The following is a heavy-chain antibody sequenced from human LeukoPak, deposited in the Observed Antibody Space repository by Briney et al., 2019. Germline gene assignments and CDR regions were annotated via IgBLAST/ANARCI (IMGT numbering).Heavy chain of an antibody. CDR3: AKNGQSGFSFDP. V-gene: IGHV4-34*01. Sequence: SETLSLTCAVYGGSLNGHYWSWIRQPPGKGLEWIGEGSDNGGTKYNPSLKSRVTISADTSKNQFSLKLSSVTAADTAVYYCAKNGQSGFSFDPWGQGTLVTVSS. J-gene: IGHJ5*02. CDR2: GSDNGGT. D-gene: IGHD2-8*01. CDR1: GGSLNGHY.